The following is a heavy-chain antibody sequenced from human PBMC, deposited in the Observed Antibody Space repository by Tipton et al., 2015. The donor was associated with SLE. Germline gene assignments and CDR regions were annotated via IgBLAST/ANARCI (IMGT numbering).Heavy chain of an antibody. Sequence: TLSLTCTVSGGSISSGSYYWSWIRQPAGKGLEWIGHIYTSGSTNYNPSLKSRVTISVDTSKNQFSLKLSSVTAADTAVYYCASFATVGDAFDIWGQGTMVTVSS. D-gene: IGHD4-23*01. CDR1: GGSISSGSYY. CDR3: ASFATVGDAFDI. CDR2: IYTSGST. V-gene: IGHV4-61*09. J-gene: IGHJ3*02.